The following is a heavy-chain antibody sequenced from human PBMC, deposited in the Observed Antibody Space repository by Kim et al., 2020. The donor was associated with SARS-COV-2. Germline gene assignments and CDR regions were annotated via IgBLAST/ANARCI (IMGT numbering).Heavy chain of an antibody. Sequence: AQKFQGRVTMTRDTSTSTVYMELSSLRSEDTAVYYCARGRDYYYYGMDVWGQGTTVTVSS. CDR3: ARGRDYYYYGMDV. V-gene: IGHV1-46*01. J-gene: IGHJ6*02.